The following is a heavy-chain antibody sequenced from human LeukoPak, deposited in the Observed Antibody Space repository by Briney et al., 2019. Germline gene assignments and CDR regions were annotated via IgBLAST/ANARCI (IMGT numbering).Heavy chain of an antibody. V-gene: IGHV3-23*01. Sequence: GGSLRLSCAAPGFTFSSYAMSWVRQAPGKGLEWVSLINDSGGNTYYADSVKGRFTISRDNSENTLFLQMSSLRAEDTAVYYCARNSGSYYRYNDAFDIWGQGTMVTVSS. CDR1: GFTFSSYA. CDR2: INDSGGNT. CDR3: ARNSGSYYRYNDAFDI. D-gene: IGHD1-26*01. J-gene: IGHJ3*02.